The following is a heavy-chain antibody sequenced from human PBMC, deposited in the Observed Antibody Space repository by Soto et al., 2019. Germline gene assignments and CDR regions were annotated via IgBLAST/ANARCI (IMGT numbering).Heavy chain of an antibody. Sequence: QVQLLESGGGVVKPGRSLRLACAASGFTFSSYGMHWVRQAPVKGLEWVAVISYAGSNKYYADSVKGRFTISRDNSKTTLYLQMNSLRAEDTAVYYCATEGLWGQGTLVTVSS. CDR2: ISYAGSNK. V-gene: IGHV3-30*03. CDR1: GFTFSSYG. J-gene: IGHJ4*02. CDR3: ATEGL.